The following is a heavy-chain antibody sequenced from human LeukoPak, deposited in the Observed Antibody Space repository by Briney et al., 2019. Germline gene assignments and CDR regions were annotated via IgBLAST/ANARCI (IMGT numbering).Heavy chain of an antibody. D-gene: IGHD6-6*01. Sequence: ASVKVACKASGYTFTSYGISWVRQAPGQGLEWMGWISAYNGNTNYAQKLQGRVTMTTDTSTSTAYMELRSLRSDDTAVYYCARAVIAARLYYYYSGMDVWGQGTTVTVSS. J-gene: IGHJ6*02. CDR3: ARAVIAARLYYYYSGMDV. CDR2: ISAYNGNT. V-gene: IGHV1-18*01. CDR1: GYTFTSYG.